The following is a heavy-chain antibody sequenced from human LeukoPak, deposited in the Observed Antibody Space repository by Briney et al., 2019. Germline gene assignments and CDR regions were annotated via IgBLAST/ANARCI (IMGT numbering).Heavy chain of an antibody. CDR1: GYSFTSYW. J-gene: IGHJ6*02. CDR2: IYPGDSDT. V-gene: IGHV5-51*01. CDR3: ATSYYYDSSGYYGYYYYYGMDV. Sequence: PGESLKISCNGSGYSFTSYWIGWVRQMPGKGLEWMGIIYPGDSDTRYSPSFQGQVTISADKSISTAHLQWSSLKASDTAMYYCATSYYYDSSGYYGYYYYYGMDVWGQGTTVTVSS. D-gene: IGHD3-22*01.